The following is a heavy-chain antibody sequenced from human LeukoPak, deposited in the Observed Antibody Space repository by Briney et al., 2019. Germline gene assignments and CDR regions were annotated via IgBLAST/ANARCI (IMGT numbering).Heavy chain of an antibody. Sequence: ASVKVSCKGSGYTFTGYYLHWVRQAPGQGLEWMGWISPNSGDTKYAQQFQGRLTVTRDTSISTAYMELSSLRSDDTAVYYCARHLTKNSDFWGQGTLVTVPS. D-gene: IGHD2-2*01. CDR2: ISPNSGDT. V-gene: IGHV1-2*02. CDR1: GYTFTGYY. J-gene: IGHJ4*02. CDR3: ARHLTKNSDF.